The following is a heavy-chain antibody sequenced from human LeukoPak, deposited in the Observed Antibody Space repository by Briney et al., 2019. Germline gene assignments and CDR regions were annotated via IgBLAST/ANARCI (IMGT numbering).Heavy chain of an antibody. Sequence: ASVKVSCKASGYTFTGYYMHWVRQATGQGLEWMGWMNPNSGNTGYAQKFQGRVTMTRNTSISTAYMELSSLRSEDTAVYYCARVGVGDIVVVPAAINYYYYYYMDVWGKGTTVTISS. V-gene: IGHV1-8*02. CDR1: GYTFTGYY. CDR3: ARVGVGDIVVVPAAINYYYYYYMDV. D-gene: IGHD2-2*01. J-gene: IGHJ6*03. CDR2: MNPNSGNT.